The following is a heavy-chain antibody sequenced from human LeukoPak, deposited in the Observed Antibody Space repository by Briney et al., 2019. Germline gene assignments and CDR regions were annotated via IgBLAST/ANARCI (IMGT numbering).Heavy chain of an antibody. CDR1: GFTYSNAC. CDR2: IKSKPESGTT. V-gene: IGHV3-15*01. J-gene: IGHJ4*02. CDR3: ATGGYYFDY. Sequence: GGSLRLSCAASGFTYSNACMKWVRQAPGEGREWGGRIKSKPESGTTDYAAAVKGRFTVSRDDSKKKVYLQMNSLKTEDTAVYYCATGGYYFDYWGQGTLVTVSS.